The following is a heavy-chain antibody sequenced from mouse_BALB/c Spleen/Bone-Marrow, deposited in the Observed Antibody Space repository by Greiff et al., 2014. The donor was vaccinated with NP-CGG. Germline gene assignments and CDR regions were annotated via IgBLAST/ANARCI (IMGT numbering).Heavy chain of an antibody. Sequence: DVKLQESGAELVKPGASVKLSCTASGFNIKDTYMHWVKQRPEQGLEWIGRIDPANGNTKYDPKFQGKATITADTSSNTAYLQLSSLTSEDTAVYYWARSLYGYPATFDYWGQGTLLPVSS. CDR1: GFNIKDTY. CDR3: ARSLYGYPATFDY. V-gene: IGHV14-3*02. J-gene: IGHJ2*01. CDR2: IDPANGNT. D-gene: IGHD1-2*01.